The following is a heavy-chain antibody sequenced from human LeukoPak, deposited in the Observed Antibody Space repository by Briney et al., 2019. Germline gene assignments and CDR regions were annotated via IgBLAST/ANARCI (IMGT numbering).Heavy chain of an antibody. V-gene: IGHV3-23*01. CDR3: AKGRTMVRGVTRFDY. CDR1: GFTFSSYS. Sequence: PGGSLRLSCAASGFTFSSYSMNWVRQAPGKGLEWVSAISGSGGSTYYADSVKGRFTISRDNSKNTLYLQMNSLRAEDTAVYYCAKGRTMVRGVTRFDYWGQGTLVTVSS. D-gene: IGHD3-10*01. J-gene: IGHJ4*02. CDR2: ISGSGGST.